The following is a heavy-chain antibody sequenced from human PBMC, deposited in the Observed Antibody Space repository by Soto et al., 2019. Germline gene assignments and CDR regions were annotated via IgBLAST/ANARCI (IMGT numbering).Heavy chain of an antibody. D-gene: IGHD3-10*01. Sequence: GGSLRLSCAASGFTVSSNYMSWVRRAPGKGLEWVSVIYSGGSTYYADSVKGRFTISRDNSKNTLYLQMNSLRAEDTAVYYCARDLGGVRGVIIKRYYYYYMDVWGKGTTVTVSS. J-gene: IGHJ6*03. CDR3: ARDLGGVRGVIIKRYYYYYMDV. CDR2: IYSGGST. V-gene: IGHV3-66*01. CDR1: GFTVSSNY.